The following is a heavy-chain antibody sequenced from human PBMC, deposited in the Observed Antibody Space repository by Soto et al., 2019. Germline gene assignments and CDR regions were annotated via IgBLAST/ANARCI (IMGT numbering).Heavy chain of an antibody. J-gene: IGHJ4*02. V-gene: IGHV3-21*01. CDR2: ISVSGDNI. Sequence: PXGSLRLSCLACRFSFNMVNIDWIRRAPGRGLEWVASISVSGDNIYYGDSVQGRFTISRDNSKRSVFLDLSSLRVEDKAVYYCARDLGLQKSLFDYWGQGTLVTVYS. D-gene: IGHD3-16*01. CDR3: ARDLGLQKSLFDY. CDR1: RFSFNMVN.